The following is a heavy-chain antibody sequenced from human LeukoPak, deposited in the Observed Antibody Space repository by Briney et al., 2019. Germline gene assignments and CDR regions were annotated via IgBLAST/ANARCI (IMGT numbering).Heavy chain of an antibody. Sequence: SETLSLTCTVSGGSISRSSYYWGWIRQPPGKGLEWIGSVYYSGSTYYSPSLKSRVTISVDTSKNQFSLKLTSVTAADTAVYFCARHPYSGYDHFDYRDQGTLVTVSS. V-gene: IGHV4-39*01. CDR2: VYYSGST. CDR3: ARHPYSGYDHFDY. D-gene: IGHD5-12*01. CDR1: GGSISRSSYY. J-gene: IGHJ4*02.